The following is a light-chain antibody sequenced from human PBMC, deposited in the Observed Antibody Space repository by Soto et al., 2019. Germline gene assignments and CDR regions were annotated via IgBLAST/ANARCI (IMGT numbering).Light chain of an antibody. CDR1: QTVNNNY. CDR3: QQWGSSSWT. J-gene: IGKJ1*01. Sequence: EIVLAQSPGTLSLSPGERATLSCRASQTVNNNYLAWYQQKPGQAPRLLLFDASTRATGIPDRFSGSGSGTDFTLTISRLEPEDFAVYYCQQWGSSSWTFGQGTKVDI. CDR2: DAS. V-gene: IGKV3-20*01.